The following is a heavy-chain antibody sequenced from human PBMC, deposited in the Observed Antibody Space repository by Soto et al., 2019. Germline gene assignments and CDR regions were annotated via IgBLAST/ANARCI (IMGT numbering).Heavy chain of an antibody. CDR2: IYYSGST. D-gene: IGHD3-10*01. J-gene: IGHJ4*02. V-gene: IGHV4-59*08. CDR3: ARHEKQTVRGVQFDY. CDR1: GGSISSYY. Sequence: PSETLSLTCTVSGGSISSYYWSWIRQPPGKGLEWIGYIYYSGSTNYNPSLKSRVTISVDTSKNQFSLKLSSVTAADTAVYYCARHEKQTVRGVQFDYWGQGTLVTVSS.